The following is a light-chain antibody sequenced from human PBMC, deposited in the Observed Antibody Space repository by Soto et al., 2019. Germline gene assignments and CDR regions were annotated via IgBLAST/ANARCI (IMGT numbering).Light chain of an antibody. CDR1: SSNIGSNY. CDR3: GTWDSTDYV. V-gene: IGLV1-51*02. CDR2: ENN. J-gene: IGLJ1*01. Sequence: QSALTQPPSVSAAPGQKVTISCSGSSSNIGSNYVSWYQQLPGTAPKLLIYENNKRPSGIPDRFSGSKSGTSATLGITGLQTGDEADYYCGTWDSTDYVFGTGTKVNVL.